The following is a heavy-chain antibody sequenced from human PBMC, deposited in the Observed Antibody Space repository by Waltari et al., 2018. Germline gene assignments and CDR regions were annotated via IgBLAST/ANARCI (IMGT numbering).Heavy chain of an antibody. Sequence: QLQLQESGPGLVKPSGTLSLPCAVSGDSMSSTDWWSWVRQSPGKGLEWIGQVQRSGRTNYNPSFASRVTMSVDTSTNQFSLKVTSATAADTAVYFCARDRGRGIYLDSWGQGTLVTVSP. CDR3: ARDRGRGIYLDS. V-gene: IGHV4-4*02. D-gene: IGHD2-15*01. CDR1: GDSMSSTDW. CDR2: VQRSGRT. J-gene: IGHJ4*02.